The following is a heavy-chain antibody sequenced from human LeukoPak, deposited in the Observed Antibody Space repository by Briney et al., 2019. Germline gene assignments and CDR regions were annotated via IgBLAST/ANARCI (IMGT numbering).Heavy chain of an antibody. J-gene: IGHJ5*02. V-gene: IGHV4-39*01. CDR1: GGSISSSSYY. CDR3: ARQRRYCSGGSCLPPNWFDP. Sequence: SETLSLTCTVSGGSISSSSYYWGWIRQPPGKGLEWIGSIYYSVSTYYNPSLKSRVTISVDTSKNQFSLKLSSVTAADTAVYYCARQRRYCSGGSCLPPNWFDPWGQGTLVTVSS. D-gene: IGHD2-15*01. CDR2: IYYSVST.